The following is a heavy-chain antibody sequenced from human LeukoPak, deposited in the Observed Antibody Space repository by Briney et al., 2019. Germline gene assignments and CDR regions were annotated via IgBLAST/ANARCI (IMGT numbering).Heavy chain of an antibody. Sequence: GASVKVSCKASGYTFTSYYMHWVRQAPGQGLEWMGIINPSGGSTSYAQKFQGRVTMTRDTSISTVYMELSRLRSDDTAVYYCAREVSGDPGGYWGQGTLVTVSS. D-gene: IGHD7-27*01. CDR1: GYTFTSYY. J-gene: IGHJ4*02. CDR3: AREVSGDPGGY. CDR2: INPSGGST. V-gene: IGHV1-46*01.